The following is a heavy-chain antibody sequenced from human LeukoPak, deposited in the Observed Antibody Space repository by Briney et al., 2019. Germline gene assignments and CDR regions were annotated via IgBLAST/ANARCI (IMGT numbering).Heavy chain of an antibody. CDR2: SKNDAIST. D-gene: IGHD2-2*02. CDR1: GFTFSSRW. CDR3: HPLAYTSN. J-gene: IGHJ4*02. V-gene: IGHV3-74*01. Sequence: PGGSLRLSCAVSGFTSGFTFSSRWMHWVRQAPGKGLEWVSVSKNDAISTSYADSVKGRFIVSRDNAQNTVYLQMNSLRVEDTAIYYCHPLAYTSNWGQGTLVTVSS.